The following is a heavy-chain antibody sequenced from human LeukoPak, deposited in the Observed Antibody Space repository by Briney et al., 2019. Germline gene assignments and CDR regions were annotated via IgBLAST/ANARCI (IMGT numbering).Heavy chain of an antibody. D-gene: IGHD3-22*01. CDR1: GGSISSSSYY. CDR2: IYYSGST. CDR3: ARRKTYYYDSSGYKAWFDP. J-gene: IGHJ5*02. Sequence: SETLSLTCTVSGGSISSSSYYWGWIRQPPGKGLEWIGSIYYSGSTYYNPSLKSRVTISVDTSKNQFSLKLSSVTAADTAVYYCARRKTYYYDSSGYKAWFDPWGQGTLVTVSS. V-gene: IGHV4-39*01.